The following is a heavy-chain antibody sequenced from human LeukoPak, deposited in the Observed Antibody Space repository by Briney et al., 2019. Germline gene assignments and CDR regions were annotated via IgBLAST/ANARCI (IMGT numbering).Heavy chain of an antibody. J-gene: IGHJ5*02. D-gene: IGHD6-25*01. CDR3: ARDLRLGWFDP. Sequence: GASVKVSCKASGYTFISYVMHWVRQAPGQRLEWMGGINAGNGNTKYSQEFQGRVSMTRDTSASTAYMELSSLRSEDMAVYYCARDLRLGWFDPWGQGTLVTVSS. CDR1: GYTFISYV. V-gene: IGHV1-3*03. CDR2: INAGNGNT.